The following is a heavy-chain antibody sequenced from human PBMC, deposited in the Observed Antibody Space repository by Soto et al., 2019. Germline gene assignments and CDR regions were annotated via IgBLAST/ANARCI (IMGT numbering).Heavy chain of an antibody. CDR3: ARGRGYSYGLDP. V-gene: IGHV4-30-4*01. CDR2: ISYSGTT. CDR1: GDSISSINNY. J-gene: IGHJ5*02. D-gene: IGHD5-18*01. Sequence: SETLSLTCTVSGDSISSINNYWGWIRHPPGEGLEWIGFISYSGTTSYSPSLKSRVAISLDTSKNQFSLSLNFVTAADTAVYYCARGRGYSYGLDPWGQGSLVTVSS.